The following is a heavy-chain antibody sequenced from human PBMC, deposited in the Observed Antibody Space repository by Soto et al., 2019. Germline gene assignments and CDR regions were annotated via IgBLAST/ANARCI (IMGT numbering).Heavy chain of an antibody. J-gene: IGHJ4*02. CDR3: ARGDTVTAFDY. V-gene: IGHV4-31*03. CDR1: GGSISSGGYY. Sequence: QVQLQESGPGLVKPSQTLSLTCTVSGGSISSGGYYWSWIRQHPGKGLEWIGYIYYSGSTYYNPSRTSRVTISVDTSKNQFSLKLSSVTAADTAVYYCARGDTVTAFDYWGQGTLVTVSS. D-gene: IGHD2-21*02. CDR2: IYYSGST.